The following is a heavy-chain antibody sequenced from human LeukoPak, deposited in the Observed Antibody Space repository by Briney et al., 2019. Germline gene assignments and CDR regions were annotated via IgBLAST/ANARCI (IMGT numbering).Heavy chain of an antibody. CDR1: GGSISSSSYY. CDR3: ARSTFSYYYDSSGYYHGPFDY. CDR2: IYYSGST. D-gene: IGHD3-22*01. J-gene: IGHJ4*02. V-gene: IGHV4-39*01. Sequence: SETLSLPCTVSGGSISSSSYYWGWIRQPPGKGLGWHGRIYYSGSTYYNPALKSRVTISVDTSKNQFSLKLSSVTAADTAVYYCARSTFSYYYDSSGYYHGPFDYWGQGTLVTVSS.